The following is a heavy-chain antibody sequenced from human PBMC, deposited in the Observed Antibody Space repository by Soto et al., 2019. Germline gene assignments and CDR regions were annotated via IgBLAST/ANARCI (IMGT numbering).Heavy chain of an antibody. J-gene: IGHJ4*02. CDR3: ARALPFQHTTSRPSFDY. Sequence: QVQLVQSGPEVKKPGASVKVSCKASGYTFASYGISWVRQAPGQGLEWVGWNSAHTGNTDYAQKFQGRVTMTTDTSTSTAYMELRSLRPDDTALYHCARALPFQHTTSRPSFDYWGQGTLVTVS. CDR2: NSAHTGNT. V-gene: IGHV1-18*01. CDR1: GYTFASYG. D-gene: IGHD1-26*01.